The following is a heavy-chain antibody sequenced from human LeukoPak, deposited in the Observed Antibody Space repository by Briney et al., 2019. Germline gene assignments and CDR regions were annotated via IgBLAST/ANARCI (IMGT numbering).Heavy chain of an antibody. D-gene: IGHD3-10*01. V-gene: IGHV4-39*01. CDR1: GCSISSPNQH. CDR3: ARSLGANTWVGNWFDP. CDR2: IYYSGTT. J-gene: IGHJ5*02. Sequence: SETLSLTCGVSGCSISSPNQHWVWIRPPPGQVLEWIGSIYYSGTTYYNLSLKSRVTLSVDPSQNQFSLKLSSVTAADTAIYFCARSLGANTWVGNWFDPWGQGTLVTVSP.